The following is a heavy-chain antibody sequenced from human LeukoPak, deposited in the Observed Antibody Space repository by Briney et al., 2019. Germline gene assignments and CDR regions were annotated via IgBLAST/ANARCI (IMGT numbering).Heavy chain of an antibody. CDR3: ARAGALYGPFDY. CDR1: GGSVSNKY. CDR2: IYYSGST. Sequence: SETLSLTCTVSGGSVSNKYWSWIRQPPGKGLEWIGYIYYSGSTNYNPSLKSRVTILVDTSKNQFSLKLSSVTAADTAVYYCARAGALYGPFDYWGQGTLVTVSS. V-gene: IGHV4-59*02. D-gene: IGHD1-26*01. J-gene: IGHJ4*02.